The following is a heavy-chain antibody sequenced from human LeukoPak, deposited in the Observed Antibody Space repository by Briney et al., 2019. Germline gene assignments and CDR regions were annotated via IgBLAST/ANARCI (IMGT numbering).Heavy chain of an antibody. CDR2: ISGSGGST. D-gene: IGHD3-22*01. Sequence: GGSLRLSCAASGFTFSSYAMSWVRQAPGKGLEWVSAISGSGGSTYYADSVRGRFTISRDNSKNTLYLQMNSLRAEDTAVYYCAKVYLFWDSSGDDIWGQGTMVTVSS. CDR1: GFTFSSYA. J-gene: IGHJ3*02. CDR3: AKVYLFWDSSGDDI. V-gene: IGHV3-23*01.